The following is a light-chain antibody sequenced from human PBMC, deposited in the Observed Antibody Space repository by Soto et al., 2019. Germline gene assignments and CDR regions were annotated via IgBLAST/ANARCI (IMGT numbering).Light chain of an antibody. CDR1: QSVSSSY. J-gene: IGKJ1*01. Sequence: EIVLTQSPGTLSLSPGERATLSCRASQSVSSSYLAWYQQKPGQAPRLLIYGASSRATGIPDRFSGSGSGREFKLTISRLEPEDFAVYYCQQYGSSPPRTFGQGTKVEIK. CDR3: QQYGSSPPRT. V-gene: IGKV3-20*01. CDR2: GAS.